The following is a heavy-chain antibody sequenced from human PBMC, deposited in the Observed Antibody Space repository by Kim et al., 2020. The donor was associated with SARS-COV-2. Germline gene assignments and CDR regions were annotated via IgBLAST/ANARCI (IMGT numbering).Heavy chain of an antibody. J-gene: IGHJ4*02. D-gene: IGHD1-26*01. V-gene: IGHV3-30*18. CDR1: GFPFSVYD. CDR2: ISSDGSRV. Sequence: GGSLRLSCVASGFPFSVYDMHWVRQAPGKGLEWVAIISSDGSRVQYADSVAGRFTISRDNAKNTLFLQVTFLSAEDTALYYCAKPRSSYYLWGQGTLVTVSS. CDR3: AKPRSSYYL.